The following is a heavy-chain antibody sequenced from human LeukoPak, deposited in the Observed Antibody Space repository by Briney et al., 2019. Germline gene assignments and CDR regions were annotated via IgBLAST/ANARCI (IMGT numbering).Heavy chain of an antibody. CDR2: ISGSGGST. J-gene: IGHJ6*02. V-gene: IGHV3-23*01. CDR3: AKCGDYGDYYYYGMDV. Sequence: PGGSLRLSCAASGFTFSSYAMSWGRQAPGKGLEWVSAISGSGGSTYYADSVKGRFTISRDNSKNTLYLQMNSLRAEDTAVYYCAKCGDYGDYYYYGMDVWGQGTTVTVSS. D-gene: IGHD4-17*01. CDR1: GFTFSSYA.